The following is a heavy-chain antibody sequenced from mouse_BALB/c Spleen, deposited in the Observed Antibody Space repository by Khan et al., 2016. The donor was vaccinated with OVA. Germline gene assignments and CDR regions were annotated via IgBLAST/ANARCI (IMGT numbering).Heavy chain of an antibody. V-gene: IGHV1-7*01. CDR1: GYTFTSYW. J-gene: IGHJ2*01. CDR3: ARDRIDY. Sequence: VQLVETGAELAKPGASVKMSCTASGYTFTSYWMHWIKQRPGQDLEWIGYINPTSGYTDYNQKFKDKATLTADKSSSTAYMQLSSLTSDDSAVYYCARDRIDYWGQGTALTVSS. CDR2: INPTSGYT.